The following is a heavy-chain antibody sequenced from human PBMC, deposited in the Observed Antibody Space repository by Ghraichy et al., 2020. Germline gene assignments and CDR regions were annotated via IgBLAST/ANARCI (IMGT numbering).Heavy chain of an antibody. CDR2: ISGSGGST. J-gene: IGHJ6*02. CDR1: GFTFSSYA. Sequence: GGSLRLSCAASGFTFSSYAMSWVRQAPGKGLEWVSAISGSGGSTYYADSVKGRFTISRDNSKNTLYLQMNSLRAEDTAVYYCAKSNSSSWYLVQVSYYYYHYGMDVWGQGTTVTVSS. CDR3: AKSNSSSWYLVQVSYYYYHYGMDV. V-gene: IGHV3-23*01. D-gene: IGHD6-13*01.